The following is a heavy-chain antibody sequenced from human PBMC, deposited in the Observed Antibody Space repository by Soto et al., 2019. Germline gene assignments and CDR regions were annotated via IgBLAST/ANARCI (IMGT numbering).Heavy chain of an antibody. CDR1: GYTFTSYG. CDR3: AREGYAYDYGSGCSRADTWFDA. Sequence: ASVKVSCKASGYTFTSYGISWVRQAPGQGIEWMGWISAYNGKTNYAQKLQGRVTMTTDTSTSTAYKELRSLRTDDTAVYYCAREGYAYDYGSGCSRADTWFDAWGQGTLVTVSS. J-gene: IGHJ5*02. D-gene: IGHD3-3*01. V-gene: IGHV1-18*04. CDR2: ISAYNGKT.